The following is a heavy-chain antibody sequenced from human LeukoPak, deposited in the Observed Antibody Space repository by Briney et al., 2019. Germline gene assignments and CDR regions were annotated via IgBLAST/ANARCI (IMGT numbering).Heavy chain of an antibody. D-gene: IGHD6-6*01. V-gene: IGHV1-18*01. CDR3: ARYSSIAARDWFDP. CDR2: ISAYNGNT. Sequence: ASVKVSCKASGYTFTSYGISWVRQAPGQGLEWMGWISAYNGNTNYAQKLQGRVTMTTDTSTSTAYMELRSLRSDDTAVYYCARYSSIAARDWFDPWGQGTLVTVSS. J-gene: IGHJ5*02. CDR1: GYTFTSYG.